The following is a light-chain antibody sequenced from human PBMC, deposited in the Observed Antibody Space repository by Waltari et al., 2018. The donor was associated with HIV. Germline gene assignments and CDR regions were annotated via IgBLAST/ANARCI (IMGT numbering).Light chain of an antibody. Sequence: QSVLTQPPSASGAPGQTVTISCSGSTSNVETQWVYWYQQLPGTAPKLLIYRNYQRPAGVPDRCSSSKSGASASLIIRGLRSEDEADYFCGVWDSTLKQWLFGGRTKLTVL. CDR1: TSNVETQW. J-gene: IGLJ3*02. V-gene: IGLV1-47*01. CDR2: RNY. CDR3: GVWDSTLKQWL.